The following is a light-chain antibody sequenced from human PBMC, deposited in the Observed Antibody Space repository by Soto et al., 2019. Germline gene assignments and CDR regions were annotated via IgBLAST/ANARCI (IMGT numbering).Light chain of an antibody. J-gene: IGKJ2*03. Sequence: PGERATLYCKASQGISSNLAWYQQKPGQPPRLLIYGASTRATGTPARFSGSGSGTEFTLTISGLQSEDFALYYCQQYNIWPPYSFGQGTKVDIK. CDR2: GAS. CDR1: QGISSN. CDR3: QQYNIWPPYS. V-gene: IGKV3-15*01.